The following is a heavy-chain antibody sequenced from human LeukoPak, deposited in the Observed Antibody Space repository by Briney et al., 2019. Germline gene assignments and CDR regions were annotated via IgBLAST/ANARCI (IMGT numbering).Heavy chain of an antibody. V-gene: IGHV1-69*06. D-gene: IGHD5-18*01. CDR3: ARAPVDTAMVTRFDY. Sequence: GASVKVSCKASGGTFSSYAITWVRQAPGHGLEWMGGIIPIFGTANYAQKFQGRVTITADKSTSTAYMELSSLRSEDTAVYYCARAPVDTAMVTRFDYWGQGTLVTVSS. CDR2: IIPIFGTA. CDR1: GGTFSSYA. J-gene: IGHJ4*02.